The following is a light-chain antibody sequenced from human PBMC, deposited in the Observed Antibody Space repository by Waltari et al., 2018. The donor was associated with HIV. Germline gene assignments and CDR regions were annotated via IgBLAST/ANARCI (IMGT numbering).Light chain of an antibody. J-gene: IGLJ3*02. CDR3: CSYAGSSTWV. CDR2: EVT. CDR1: RCAVGSYGL. V-gene: IGLV2-23*02. Sequence: SALTQPASVSASPGQSLTISFAGTRCAVGSYGLVPWYQQHPDKAPKLIIYEVTKRPSGISNRFSGSKSGNTASLTISGLQAEDEADYYCCSYAGSSTWVFGGGTKLTVL.